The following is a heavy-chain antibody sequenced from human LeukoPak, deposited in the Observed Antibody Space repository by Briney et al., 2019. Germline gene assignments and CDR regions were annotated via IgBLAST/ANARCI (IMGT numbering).Heavy chain of an antibody. D-gene: IGHD3-10*01. Sequence: ASVKVSCKVSGYTLTELSMHWVRQAPGKGLEWVGGFDPEDGETIYAQRFQGRVTMTDDTSTDKAYMELNSMRSEDTDVYYCETAPRGRLLTGRDDAFDIWGQGTMVTVSS. CDR1: GYTLTELS. J-gene: IGHJ3*02. CDR3: ETAPRGRLLTGRDDAFDI. V-gene: IGHV1-24*01. CDR2: FDPEDGET.